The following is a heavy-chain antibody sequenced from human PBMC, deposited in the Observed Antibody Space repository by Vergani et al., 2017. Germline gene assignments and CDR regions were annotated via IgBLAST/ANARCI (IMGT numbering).Heavy chain of an antibody. CDR3: AREVRCSSTSCYYYYMDV. Sequence: QVQLQQWGAGLLKPSETLSLTCAVYGGSFSGYYWSWIRQPPGKGLEWIGEINHSGSTNYNPSLKSRVTISVDTSKNQFSLKLSSVTAADTAVYYCAREVRCSSTSCYYYYMDVWGKGTTVTVSS. J-gene: IGHJ6*03. D-gene: IGHD2-2*01. V-gene: IGHV4-34*01. CDR1: GGSFSGYY. CDR2: INHSGST.